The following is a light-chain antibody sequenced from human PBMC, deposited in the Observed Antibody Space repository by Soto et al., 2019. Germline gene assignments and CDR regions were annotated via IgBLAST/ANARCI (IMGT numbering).Light chain of an antibody. J-gene: IGLJ1*01. CDR2: EVN. CDR3: CSYVSGGTYV. V-gene: IGLV2-14*01. CDR1: SGDVFAYNY. Sequence: QSVLTQPASVSGSPGQSITISCTGTSGDVFAYNYVSWYQQYPGKAPKLMIYEVNNRPSGVSYRFSGSKSGNTASLTISGLQAEDEADYYCCSYVSGGTYVFGAGTKVTAL.